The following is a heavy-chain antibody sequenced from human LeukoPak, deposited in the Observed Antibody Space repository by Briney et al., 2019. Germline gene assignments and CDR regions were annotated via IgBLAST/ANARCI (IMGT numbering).Heavy chain of an antibody. D-gene: IGHD4-11*01. CDR1: GLTLRNYW. Sequence: GGSLRLSCAASGLTLRNYWMAWVRQSPGKGLERVASISGDGSFTDYAASVRGRFTVSRDNADNSMYLQMNSPTAEDTAVYYCATQAYSDFVYWGRGILVSVSS. J-gene: IGHJ4*02. CDR2: ISGDGSFT. V-gene: IGHV3-7*01. CDR3: ATQAYSDFVY.